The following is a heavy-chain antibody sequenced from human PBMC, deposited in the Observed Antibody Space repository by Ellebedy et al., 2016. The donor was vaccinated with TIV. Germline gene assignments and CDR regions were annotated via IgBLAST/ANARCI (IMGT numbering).Heavy chain of an antibody. D-gene: IGHD1-26*01. CDR1: GYTFTYYY. J-gene: IGHJ1*01. CDR3: AADLASVGQ. Sequence: AASVKVSCKASGYTFTYYYMHWVRQAPGQGLEWMGGIIPVLETPNYAQKFQGRLTVSADKSTNTAYMELSSLTSEDTAVYYCAADLASVGQWGQGTLVIVSS. CDR2: IIPVLETP. V-gene: IGHV1-69*10.